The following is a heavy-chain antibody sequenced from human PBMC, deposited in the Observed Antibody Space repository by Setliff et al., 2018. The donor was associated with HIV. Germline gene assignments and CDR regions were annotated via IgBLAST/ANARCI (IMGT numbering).Heavy chain of an antibody. J-gene: IGHJ4*02. V-gene: IGHV3-21*01. Sequence: ETLSLSCAASGFTFSNYNMNWVRQAPGKGLEWVSSISYDSRFIYHADSMKGRFTISRDNAKKLVYLQMNSLRAEDTAIYYCARDRASSGYYARFDHWGQGTLVTVSS. CDR2: ISYDSRFI. CDR1: GFTFSNYN. CDR3: ARDRASSGYYARFDH. D-gene: IGHD3-22*01.